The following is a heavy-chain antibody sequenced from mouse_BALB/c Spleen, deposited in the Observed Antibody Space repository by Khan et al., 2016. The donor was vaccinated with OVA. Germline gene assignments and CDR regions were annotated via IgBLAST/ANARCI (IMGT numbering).Heavy chain of an antibody. V-gene: IGHV1-87*01. D-gene: IGHD2-14*01. CDR3: ASYRFDYFDD. J-gene: IGHJ2*01. Sequence: QIQLVQSGAELARPGASVKLSCKSSGYTFTSYWMQWVKQRPGQGLEWIGTIYPGDGDTRYTQKFKGKATLTADKSSSTAFMQLSNLASEDSAVYYCASYRFDYFDDWGQGTTLTVSS. CDR1: GYTFTSYW. CDR2: IYPGDGDT.